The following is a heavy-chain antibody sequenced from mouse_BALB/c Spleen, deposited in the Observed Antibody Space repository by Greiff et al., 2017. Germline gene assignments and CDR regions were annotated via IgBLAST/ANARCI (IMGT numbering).Heavy chain of an antibody. CDR1: GDSITSGF. D-gene: IGHD2-1*01. CDR3: SRYKGNGYFDV. CDR2: ISYSGST. Sequence: EVQRVESGPSLVKPSQTLSLTCSVTGDSITSGFWNWIRKFPGNKLEYMGYISYSGSTYYNPSLKSRISITRDTSKNQYYLQLNSVTTEDTATYYCSRYKGNGYFDVWGAGTTVTVSA. V-gene: IGHV3-8*02. J-gene: IGHJ1*01.